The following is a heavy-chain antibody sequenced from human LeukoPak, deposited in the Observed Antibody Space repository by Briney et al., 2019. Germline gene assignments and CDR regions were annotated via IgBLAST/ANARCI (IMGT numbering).Heavy chain of an antibody. Sequence: GSLRLSCAASGFTFSSYAMSWVRQAPGKGLEWVSAISGSGGSTYYADSVKGRFTISRDNSKNTLYLQMNSLRAEDTAVYYCAKSNSYGRYYYYGMDVWGQGTTVTVSS. J-gene: IGHJ6*02. D-gene: IGHD5-18*01. CDR2: ISGSGGST. CDR3: AKSNSYGRYYYYGMDV. CDR1: GFTFSSYA. V-gene: IGHV3-23*01.